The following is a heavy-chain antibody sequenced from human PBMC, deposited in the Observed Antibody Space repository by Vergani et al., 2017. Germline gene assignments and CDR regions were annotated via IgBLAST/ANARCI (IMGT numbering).Heavy chain of an antibody. CDR3: ARLXGRDSSGNKYFDY. Sequence: EVQLVQSGAEVKKPGESLKISCQISGYSFTNYWIGWVRQMPGKGLEWMGIIHPADSDTRYSPSFQGQVTISVDKSISTAYLQRSSLRAADSAMYYCARLXGRDSSGNKYFDYWGQGTLVTVSS. CDR1: GYSFTNYW. CDR2: IHPADSDT. V-gene: IGHV5-51*01. J-gene: IGHJ4*02. D-gene: IGHD3-22*01.